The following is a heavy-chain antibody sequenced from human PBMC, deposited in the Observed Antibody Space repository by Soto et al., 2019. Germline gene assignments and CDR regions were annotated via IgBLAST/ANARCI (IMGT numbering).Heavy chain of an antibody. Sequence: SETLSLTCTVSGGSISSGGYYWSWIRQHPGKGLEWIGYIYYSGSTYYNPSLKSRVTISVDTSKNQFSLKLSSVTAADTAVYYCARAHPIEKDFDWLLIGGLNWFDPWGQGTLVTVSS. CDR2: IYYSGST. V-gene: IGHV4-31*03. CDR1: GGSISSGGYY. CDR3: ARAHPIEKDFDWLLIGGLNWFDP. D-gene: IGHD3-9*01. J-gene: IGHJ5*02.